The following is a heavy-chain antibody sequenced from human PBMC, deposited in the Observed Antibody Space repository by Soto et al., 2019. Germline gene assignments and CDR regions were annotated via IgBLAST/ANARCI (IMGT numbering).Heavy chain of an antibody. CDR1: GGSISSYY. J-gene: IGHJ6*02. CDR2: IYYSGST. CDR3: AGVPSDYYGLDV. V-gene: IGHV4-59*12. Sequence: TSETLSLTCTVSGGSISSYYWSWIRQPPGKGLEWIGYIYYSGSTNYNPSLKSRVTISVDKSKNQFFLKLSSVTAADTAVYYCAGVPSDYYGLDVWGQGTTVTVSS.